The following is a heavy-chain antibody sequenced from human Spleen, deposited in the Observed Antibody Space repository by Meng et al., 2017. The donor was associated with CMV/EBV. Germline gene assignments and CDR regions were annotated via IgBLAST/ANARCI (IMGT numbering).Heavy chain of an antibody. Sequence: QVQLVQSGAEVKKSGASVTVSCRAYGYTFTGAYIYWVRQGPGQGLEWVGRINPDSGATNYAQKFQGRVTMTRDTSMNTAYMDLSRLTFDDTAVYYCARDRGIRNWFDPWGQGTLVTVSS. CDR3: ARDRGIRNWFDP. V-gene: IGHV1-2*06. CDR2: INPDSGAT. D-gene: IGHD1-26*01. CDR1: GYTFTGAY. J-gene: IGHJ5*02.